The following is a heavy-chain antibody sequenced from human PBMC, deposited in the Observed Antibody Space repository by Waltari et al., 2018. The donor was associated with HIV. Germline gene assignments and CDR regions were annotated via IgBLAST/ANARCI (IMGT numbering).Heavy chain of an antibody. CDR3: ARGPVRNRIVVVPAALDY. Sequence: QVQLVQSGAEVKKPGASVKVSCKASGYTFTSYAMHWVRQAPGQRLEWMGWINAGNGNTKYSQKFQGRVTITRDTSASTAYMELSSLRSEDTAVYYCARGPVRNRIVVVPAALDYWGQGTLVTVSS. J-gene: IGHJ4*02. CDR1: GYTFTSYA. D-gene: IGHD2-2*01. CDR2: INAGNGNT. V-gene: IGHV1-3*01.